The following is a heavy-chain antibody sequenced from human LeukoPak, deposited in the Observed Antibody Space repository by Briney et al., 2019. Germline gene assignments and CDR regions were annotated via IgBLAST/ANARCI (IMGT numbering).Heavy chain of an antibody. CDR1: GFTFSSYE. CDR2: ISGSGGTI. Sequence: PGGSLRLSCAASGFTFSSYEMNWVRQAPGKGLEWVSYISGSGGTIYYADSVKGRFTISRDNAKNSLYLQMNSLRAEDTAVYYCARDRLSDYYGSGSYCDYWGQGTLVTVSS. CDR3: ARDRLSDYYGSGSYCDY. D-gene: IGHD3-10*01. V-gene: IGHV3-48*03. J-gene: IGHJ4*02.